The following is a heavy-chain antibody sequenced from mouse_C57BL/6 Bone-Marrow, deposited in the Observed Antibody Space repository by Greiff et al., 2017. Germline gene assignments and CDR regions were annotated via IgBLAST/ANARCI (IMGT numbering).Heavy chain of an antibody. Sequence: QVQLQQPGAELVKPGASVKVSCKASGYTFTSYWMHWVKQRPGQGLEWIGSIHPSDSDTNYNQKFKGKATLTVDTSSSTAYMQLSSLTSEDSAVYYCAYWAMDYWGQGTSVTVSS. V-gene: IGHV1-74*01. J-gene: IGHJ4*01. CDR3: AYWAMDY. CDR2: IHPSDSDT. CDR1: GYTFTSYW. D-gene: IGHD4-1*01.